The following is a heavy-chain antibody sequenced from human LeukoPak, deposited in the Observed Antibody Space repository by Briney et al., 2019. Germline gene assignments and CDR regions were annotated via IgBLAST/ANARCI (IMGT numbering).Heavy chain of an antibody. CDR1: GGTFSSYT. V-gene: IGHV1-69*04. CDR3: ARDRGSSSISFDY. J-gene: IGHJ4*02. D-gene: IGHD6-13*01. Sequence: SVKVSCKASGGTFSSYTISWVRQAPGQGLEWMGRIIPILGIANYAQKFQGRGTITADKSTSTAYMELSSLRSEDTAVYYCARDRGSSSISFDYWGQGTLVTVSS. CDR2: IIPILGIA.